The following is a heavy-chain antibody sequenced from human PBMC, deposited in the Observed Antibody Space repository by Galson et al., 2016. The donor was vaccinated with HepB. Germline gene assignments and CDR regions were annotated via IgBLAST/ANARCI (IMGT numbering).Heavy chain of an antibody. J-gene: IGHJ3*02. V-gene: IGHV1-69*06. D-gene: IGHD1-1*01. CDR2: IIPIFGTA. CDR3: ASGHPSLPTDAFDI. CDR1: GGTFSNYA. Sequence: SVKVSCKASGGTFSNYAISWVRQAPGQGLEWMGGIIPIFGTANYAQKFQDRVTITADKYTSTAYMELRSLRSEDTAFYYCASGHPSLPTDAFDIWGQGTLVTVSS.